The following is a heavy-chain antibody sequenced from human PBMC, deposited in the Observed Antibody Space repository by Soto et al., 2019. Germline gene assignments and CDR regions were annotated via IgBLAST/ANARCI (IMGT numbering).Heavy chain of an antibody. D-gene: IGHD4-4*01. J-gene: IGHJ5*02. CDR2: INAVNGKA. V-gene: IGHV1-3*01. CDR1: GYTFTTSP. CDR3: ARGFFNNYVWFEP. Sequence: VSVKVSSKASGYTFTTSPIHWVSQAPGQRLEWMGWINAVNGKAKYSQNFQDRVTITRDTSATTAYMELSSLRSEDTAVYDCARGFFNNYVWFEPWGQGTLVTVSS.